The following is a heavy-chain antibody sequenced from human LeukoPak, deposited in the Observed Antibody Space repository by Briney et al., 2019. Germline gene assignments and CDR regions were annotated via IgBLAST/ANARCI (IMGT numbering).Heavy chain of an antibody. J-gene: IGHJ4*02. CDR2: ISYDGSNK. D-gene: IGHD5-12*01. CDR1: GFTFSSYG. CDR3: ATLSGYDWDY. V-gene: IGHV3-30*03. Sequence: GRSLRLSCAASGFTFSSYGMHWVRQAPGKGLEWVAVISYDGSNKYYADSVKGRFSISRDNSKNTLYLQMNSLRAEDTAVYYCATLSGYDWDYWGQGTLVTVSS.